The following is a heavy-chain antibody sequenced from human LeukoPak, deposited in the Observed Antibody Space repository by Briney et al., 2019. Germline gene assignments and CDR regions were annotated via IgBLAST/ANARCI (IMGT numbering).Heavy chain of an antibody. CDR2: IKEDGSAR. CDR3: AIAAGWEQAY. J-gene: IGHJ4*02. V-gene: IGHV3-7*01. Sequence: GGSLRLSCAAPGFTFSSYWLSWVRQAPGKGLEWVANIKEDGSARHYVDSVKDRFTISRDNAKKSLYLQMSSLRAEHTAVYYCAIAAGWEQAYWGQGTLVTVSS. CDR1: GFTFSSYW. D-gene: IGHD1-26*01.